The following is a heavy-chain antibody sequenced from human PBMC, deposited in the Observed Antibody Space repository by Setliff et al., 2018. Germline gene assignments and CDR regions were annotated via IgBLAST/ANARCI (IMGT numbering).Heavy chain of an antibody. J-gene: IGHJ4*02. V-gene: IGHV3-7*03. D-gene: IGHD6-19*01. CDR1: GFTISNYW. CDR2: IKGDESEK. CDR3: AKGGRGWRFDD. Sequence: PGGSLRLSCVASGFTISNYWMAWVRQAPGKGLEWVAKIKGDESEKYYVDSVKGRFTISRDNAKNSLYLQMNSLRTEDTAVYYCAKGGRGWRFDDWGQGTLVTVSS.